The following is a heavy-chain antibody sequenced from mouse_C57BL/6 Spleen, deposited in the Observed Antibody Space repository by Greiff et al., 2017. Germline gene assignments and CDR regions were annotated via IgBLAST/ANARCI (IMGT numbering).Heavy chain of an antibody. CDR1: GFTFSSYT. D-gene: IGHD1-1*01. J-gene: IGHJ1*03. V-gene: IGHV5-9*04. Sequence: EVQLVESGGGLVKPGGSLKLSCAASGFTFSSYTMSWVRQTPEKRLEWVATISGGGGNTYYPDSVKGRFTISRDHAKNTLYLQMSSLRSEDTAVYYCARHIYYYGSSPGYWYFDVWGTGTTVTVSS. CDR2: ISGGGGNT. CDR3: ARHIYYYGSSPGYWYFDV.